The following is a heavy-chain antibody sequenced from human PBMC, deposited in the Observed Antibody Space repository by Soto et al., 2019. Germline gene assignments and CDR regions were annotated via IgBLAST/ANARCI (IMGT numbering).Heavy chain of an antibody. J-gene: IGHJ6*02. Sequence: SVKVSCKASGGTFSSYAISWVRQAPGQGLEWMGGIIPIFGTANYAQKFQGRVTITADESTSTAYMELSSLRSEDTAVYYCARENPYYYYGMDVWGQGTTVTVSS. CDR3: ARENPYYYYGMDV. CDR2: IIPIFGTA. V-gene: IGHV1-69*13. CDR1: GGTFSSYA.